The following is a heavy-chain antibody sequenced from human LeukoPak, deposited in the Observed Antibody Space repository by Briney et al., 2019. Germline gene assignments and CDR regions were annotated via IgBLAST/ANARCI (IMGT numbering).Heavy chain of an antibody. CDR3: TTTMVRGVIQGLFDY. J-gene: IGHJ4*02. Sequence: GSLRLSCAAAAFTLSNAWMSWVRQAPGKGLEWDGCIKSKADVGPTDYAATVKGRFNISRDESKNTLYLQMNSLKTEDTAVYYCTTTMVRGVIQGLFDYWGQGTLVTVSS. CDR1: AFTLSNAW. D-gene: IGHD3-10*01. CDR2: IKSKADVGPT. V-gene: IGHV3-15*01.